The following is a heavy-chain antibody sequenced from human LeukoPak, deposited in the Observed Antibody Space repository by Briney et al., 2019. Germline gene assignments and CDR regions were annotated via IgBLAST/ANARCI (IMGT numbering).Heavy chain of an antibody. CDR3: ARATYYYDSSGSQSDAFDI. Sequence: GGSLRLSCAASGFTFSSYWMSWVRQAPGKGLEGVSVIRGSGSSTYYADSVKGRFTISRDISKNTLYLQMNSLRAEDTAVYYCARATYYYDSSGSQSDAFDIWGQGTMVTVSS. CDR1: GFTFSSYW. D-gene: IGHD3-22*01. V-gene: IGHV3-23*01. J-gene: IGHJ3*02. CDR2: IRGSGSST.